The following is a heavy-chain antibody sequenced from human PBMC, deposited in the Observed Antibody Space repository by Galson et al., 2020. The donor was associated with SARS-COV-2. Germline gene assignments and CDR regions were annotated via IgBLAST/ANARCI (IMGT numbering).Heavy chain of an antibody. CDR2: ISYDGSNT. Sequence: TGGSLRLSCAASGFTFSSYAMHWVRQAPGKGLEWVAVISYDGSNTYYADSVKGRFTISRDNSKNTLYLQMNSLGAEDTAVYYCARVFGVVIVRSDGMDVWGQGTTVTVSS. J-gene: IGHJ6*02. CDR3: ARVFGVVIVRSDGMDV. V-gene: IGHV3-30-3*01. D-gene: IGHD3-3*01. CDR1: GFTFSSYA.